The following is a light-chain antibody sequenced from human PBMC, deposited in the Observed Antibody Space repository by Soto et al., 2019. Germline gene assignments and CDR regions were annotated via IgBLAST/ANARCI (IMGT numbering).Light chain of an antibody. CDR2: GAS. J-gene: IGKJ5*01. CDR3: QQYNNWPAIT. CDR1: QSVRSN. Sequence: EIVMTQSPATLSVSPGERATLSCRASQSVRSNLAWYQQKPGQSPRLLIYGASTRTAGIPATFSGSGSGTPFTLTISSLQSEDFPVYYCQQYNNWPAITFVQGPRLEIK. V-gene: IGKV3D-15*01.